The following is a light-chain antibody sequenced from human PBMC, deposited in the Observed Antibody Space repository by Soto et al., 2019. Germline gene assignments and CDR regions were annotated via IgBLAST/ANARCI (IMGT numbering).Light chain of an antibody. Sequence: QSALTQPPSASGSPGQSVAISCTGTSSDVGGYNDVSWYQQHPGKAPKLMIYEVTERLSGVPDRFSGSKSGNTASLTVSGLQADDEADYYCSSKAGSNNLGVVFGGGTKLTVL. CDR3: SSKAGSNNLGVV. CDR2: EVT. V-gene: IGLV2-8*01. CDR1: SSDVGGYND. J-gene: IGLJ2*01.